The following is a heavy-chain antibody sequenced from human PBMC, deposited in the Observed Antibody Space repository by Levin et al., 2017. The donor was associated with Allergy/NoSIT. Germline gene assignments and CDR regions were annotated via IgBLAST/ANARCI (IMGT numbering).Heavy chain of an antibody. J-gene: IGHJ5*02. D-gene: IGHD4-17*01. CDR1: GFTFSDYY. CDR3: ARDFMTTVTTGGNWFDP. V-gene: IGHV3-11*01. CDR2: ISSSGSTI. Sequence: SCAASGFTFSDYYMSWIRQAPGKGLEWVSYISSSGSTIYYADSVKGRFTISRDNAKNSLYLQMNSLRAEDTAVYYCARDFMTTVTTGGNWFDPWGQGTLVTVSS.